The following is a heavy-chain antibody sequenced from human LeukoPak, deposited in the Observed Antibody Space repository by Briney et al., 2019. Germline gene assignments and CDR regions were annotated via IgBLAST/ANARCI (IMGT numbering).Heavy chain of an antibody. CDR3: ARGDLRWLRLGGGDY. D-gene: IGHD5-12*01. V-gene: IGHV1-2*04. Sequence: VASVKVSCKASGYTFTGYYMRWVRQAPGQGLEWMGWINPNSGGTNYAQKFQGWVTMTRDTSISTAYMELSRLRSDDTAVYYCARGDLRWLRLGGGDYWGQGTLVTVSS. CDR1: GYTFTGYY. J-gene: IGHJ4*02. CDR2: INPNSGGT.